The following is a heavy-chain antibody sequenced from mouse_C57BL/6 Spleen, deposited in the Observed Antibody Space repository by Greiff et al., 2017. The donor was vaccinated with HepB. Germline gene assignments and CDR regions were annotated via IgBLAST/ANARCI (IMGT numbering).Heavy chain of an antibody. Sequence: QVQLQQPGAELVKPGASVKLSCKASGYTFTSYWMHWVKQRPGRGLEWIGRIDPNSGGTKYNEKFKSKATLTVDKPSSTAYMQLSSLTSEDSAVYYCARELLRERYRYYAMDYWGQGTSVTVSS. CDR1: GYTFTSYW. CDR2: IDPNSGGT. CDR3: ARELLRERYRYYAMDY. D-gene: IGHD1-1*01. J-gene: IGHJ4*01. V-gene: IGHV1-72*01.